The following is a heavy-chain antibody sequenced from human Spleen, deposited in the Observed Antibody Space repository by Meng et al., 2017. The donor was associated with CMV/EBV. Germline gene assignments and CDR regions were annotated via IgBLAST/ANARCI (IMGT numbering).Heavy chain of an antibody. J-gene: IGHJ6*02. D-gene: IGHD6-6*01. V-gene: IGHV3-23*01. CDR2: ISGSGGST. CDR1: GFTFSSYA. Sequence: GESLKISCAASGFTFSSYAMSWVRQAPGKGLEWVSAISGSGGSTYYADSVKGRFTISRDNAKNSLYLQMNSLRAEDTALYYCARDGARSSSLYYYYGMDVWGQGTTVTVSS. CDR3: ARDGARSSSLYYYYGMDV.